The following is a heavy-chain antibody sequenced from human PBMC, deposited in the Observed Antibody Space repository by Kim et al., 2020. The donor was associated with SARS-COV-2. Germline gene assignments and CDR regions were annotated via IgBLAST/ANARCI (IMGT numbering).Heavy chain of an antibody. CDR3: VRGAPKYDFSSGRQSPFDT. J-gene: IGHJ3*02. Sequence: GGSLRLSCSASGFTFSTYSMRWVRQAPGRGLEYVSDISSNGASKYYADSVKGRFTISKDNYKDTVFLQMNDLRPEDTAIYYCVRGAPKYDFSSGRQSPFDTWGQGTMVTVSS. D-gene: IGHD3-3*01. CDR1: GFTFSTYS. CDR2: ISSNGASK. V-gene: IGHV3-64D*06.